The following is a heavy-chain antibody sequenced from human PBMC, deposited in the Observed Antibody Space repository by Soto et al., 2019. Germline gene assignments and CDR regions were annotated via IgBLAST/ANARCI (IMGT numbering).Heavy chain of an antibody. Sequence: QVQLVESGGGVVQPGRSLRLSGAASGFTFSHYAMHWVRQAPGKGLEWVALMSYDGSNEYYADSVKGRFTISRDNSKNTLYLQVNSLRAEDTAVYYCAKDGSHNFDYWGQGTLVTVSS. J-gene: IGHJ4*02. CDR1: GFTFSHYA. CDR2: MSYDGSNE. D-gene: IGHD1-26*01. V-gene: IGHV3-30*18. CDR3: AKDGSHNFDY.